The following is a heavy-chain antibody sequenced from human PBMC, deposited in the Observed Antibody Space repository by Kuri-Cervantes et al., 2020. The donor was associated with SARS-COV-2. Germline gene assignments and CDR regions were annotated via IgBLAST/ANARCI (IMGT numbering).Heavy chain of an antibody. CDR2: INHSGST. CDR1: GGSFSDYY. Sequence: SQTLSLTCAVDGGSFSDYYWSWVRQPPGKGLEWIGEINHSGSTNYNPSLKSRVTISVDTSKNQFSLKLSSVTAADTAVYYCARGDSGVVPAASLDYWGQGTLVTVSS. CDR3: ARGDSGVVPAASLDY. V-gene: IGHV4-34*01. D-gene: IGHD2-2*01. J-gene: IGHJ4*02.